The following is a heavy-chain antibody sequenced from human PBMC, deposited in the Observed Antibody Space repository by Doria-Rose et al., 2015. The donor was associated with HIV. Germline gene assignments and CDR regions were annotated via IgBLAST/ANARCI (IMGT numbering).Heavy chain of an antibody. CDR2: INHSGSP. CDR1: GGSFRGYY. J-gene: IGHJ4*02. V-gene: IGHV4-34*01. Sequence: QLQESGAGLLKPLETLSLTCAVYGGSFRGYYWNWIRQPPGKGLEWIGEINHSGSPNYNPSLKSRVPMSVDTSRKQFSLKLNSVTAADTAVYYCARAGPEYYFDSWGQGTRGTVSS. CDR3: ARAGPEYYFDS.